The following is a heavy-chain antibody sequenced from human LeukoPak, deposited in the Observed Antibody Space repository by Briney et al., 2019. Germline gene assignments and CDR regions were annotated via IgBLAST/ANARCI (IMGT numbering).Heavy chain of an antibody. CDR2: ISYDGSNK. Sequence: GRSLRLSCAASGFTFSSYAMHWVRQAPGKGLEWVAVISYDGSNKYYADSVKGRFTISRDNSKNTLYLQMNSLRAEDTAVYYCARSFGLLWFGELTTHYYYYMDVWGKGTTVTVSS. D-gene: IGHD3-10*01. J-gene: IGHJ6*03. CDR1: GFTFSSYA. V-gene: IGHV3-30*04. CDR3: ARSFGLLWFGELTTHYYYYMDV.